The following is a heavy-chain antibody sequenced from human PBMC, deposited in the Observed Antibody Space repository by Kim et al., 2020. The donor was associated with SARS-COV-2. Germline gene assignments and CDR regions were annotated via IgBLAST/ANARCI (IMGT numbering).Heavy chain of an antibody. J-gene: IGHJ5*02. CDR2: IYYSGST. CDR1: GGSISSSSYY. D-gene: IGHD2-2*01. Sequence: SETLSLTCTVSGGSISSSSYYWGWIRQPPGKGLEWIGSIYYSGSTYYNPSLKSRVTISVDTSKNQFSLKLSSVTAADTAVYYCARGAPPRVVPAAMCDWFDPWGQGTLVTVSS. V-gene: IGHV4-39*01. CDR3: ARGAPPRVVPAAMCDWFDP.